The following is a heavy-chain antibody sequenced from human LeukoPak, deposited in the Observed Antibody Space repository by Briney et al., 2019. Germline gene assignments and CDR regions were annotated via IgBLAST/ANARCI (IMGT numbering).Heavy chain of an antibody. CDR1: GYTFTSYG. J-gene: IGHJ6*02. CDR2: ISAYNGNT. V-gene: IGHV1-18*01. CDR3: ASSPTYYYYYGTDV. Sequence: GASVKVSCKASGYTFTSYGISWVRQAPGQGLEWMGWISAYNGNTNYAQKLQGRVTMTTDTSTSTAYMELRSLRSDDTAVYYCASSPTYYYYYGTDVWGQGTTVTVSS.